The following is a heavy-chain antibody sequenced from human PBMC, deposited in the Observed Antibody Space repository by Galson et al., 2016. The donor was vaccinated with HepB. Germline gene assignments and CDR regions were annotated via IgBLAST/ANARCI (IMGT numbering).Heavy chain of an antibody. Sequence: TLSLTCTVSGGSISSDDYYWSWIRQHPGKGLEWIGYISYSGSTYYNPSLKSRATISVDTSKNQLSLKLSSVTAADTAVYYCARDNYGDFLTTNWYFDLGGRGTLVAVSA. CDR3: ARDNYGDFLTTNWYFDL. CDR1: GGSISSDDYY. J-gene: IGHJ2*01. D-gene: IGHD4-17*01. V-gene: IGHV4-31*03. CDR2: ISYSGST.